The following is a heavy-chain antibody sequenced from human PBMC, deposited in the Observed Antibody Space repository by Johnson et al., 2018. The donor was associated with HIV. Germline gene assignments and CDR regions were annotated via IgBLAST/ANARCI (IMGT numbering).Heavy chain of an antibody. D-gene: IGHD1-1*01. CDR1: GFTFSNAW. CDR3: ARPQGTGDAFDI. V-gene: IGHV3-30*03. J-gene: IGHJ3*02. CDR2: ISYDGSNK. Sequence: QEKLVESGGGLVKSGGSLRLSCAASGFTFSNAWMSWVRQAPGKGLEWVTVISYDGSNKYYADSVKGRFTISRDNSKNTLYLQMNSLRAEDTAVYYCARPQGTGDAFDIWGQGTMVTVSS.